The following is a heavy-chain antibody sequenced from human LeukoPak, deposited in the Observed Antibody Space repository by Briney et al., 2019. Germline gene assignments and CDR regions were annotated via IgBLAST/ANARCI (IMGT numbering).Heavy chain of an antibody. CDR3: ARVRAVVRSPYRGGYYYGMDV. Sequence: ASVKVSCKASGGTFSSYAISWVRQATGQGLEWMGWMNPNSGNTGYAQKFQGRVTMTRNTSISTAYMELSSLRSEDTAVYYCARVRAVVRSPYRGGYYYGMDVWGQGTTATVSS. CDR1: GGTFSSYA. J-gene: IGHJ6*02. CDR2: MNPNSGNT. V-gene: IGHV1-8*02. D-gene: IGHD2-8*01.